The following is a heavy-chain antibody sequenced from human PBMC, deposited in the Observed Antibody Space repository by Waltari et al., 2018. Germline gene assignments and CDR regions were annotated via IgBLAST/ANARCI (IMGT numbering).Heavy chain of an antibody. Sequence: VQLRESGPGLVKPSETLSLTCFVSGDSITGFYWTWIRQTAGKGLEWIGRIYTAGGTRYNPSRASRVSMSVDKSKNHFSHNLYAVTAADTATDYCVRAELGYCGHTACSRYFDSWGQGLLVTVSS. V-gene: IGHV4-4*07. D-gene: IGHD2-21*01. CDR2: IYTAGGT. J-gene: IGHJ4*02. CDR1: GDSITGFY. CDR3: VRAELGYCGHTACSRYFDS.